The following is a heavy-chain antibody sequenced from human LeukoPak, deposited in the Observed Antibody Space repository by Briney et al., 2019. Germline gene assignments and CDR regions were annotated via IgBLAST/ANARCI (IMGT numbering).Heavy chain of an antibody. CDR1: GFMFGTYA. CDR3: AKDRRVRGYYFLGRGGYFDY. J-gene: IGHJ4*02. CDR2: ITATATTS. V-gene: IGHV3-23*01. D-gene: IGHD3-3*01. Sequence: TGGSLRLSCAASGFMFGTYAMSWVRQAPGKGLEWVAAITATATTSYFADSVEGRFTISRDNSRNTLYLQMSSLRADDTAIYYCAKDRRVRGYYFLGRGGYFDYWGQGSLVTVSS.